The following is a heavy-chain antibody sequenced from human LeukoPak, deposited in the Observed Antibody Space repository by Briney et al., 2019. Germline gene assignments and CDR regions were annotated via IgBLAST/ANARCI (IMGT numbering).Heavy chain of an antibody. CDR2: ISDYNGNT. D-gene: IGHD6-19*01. Sequence: ASVKVSCKASGYTFTSYGISWVRQAPGQGLEWMGWISDYNGNTNYAQKFQGRVTITTDESTSTAYMELSSLRSEDTAVYYCAREGEYSSGWYGGWGQGTLVTVSS. J-gene: IGHJ4*02. CDR3: AREGEYSSGWYGG. CDR1: GYTFTSYG. V-gene: IGHV1-18*01.